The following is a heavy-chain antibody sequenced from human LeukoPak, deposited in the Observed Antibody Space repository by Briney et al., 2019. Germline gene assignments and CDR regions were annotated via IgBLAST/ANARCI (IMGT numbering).Heavy chain of an antibody. V-gene: IGHV3-23*01. CDR2: ISGSGGST. CDR3: AKEGVEGRITMVRGVITFIRRPRSYYLYLDY. J-gene: IGHJ4*02. CDR1: GFTFSSYA. D-gene: IGHD3-10*01. Sequence: GGSLRLSCAASGFTFSSYAMSWVRQAPGKGLEWVSAISGSGGSTYYADSVQGRFTISRDNSKNTLYLQMNSLRAEDTAVYYCAKEGVEGRITMVRGVITFIRRPRSYYLYLDYWGQGTLVTVSS.